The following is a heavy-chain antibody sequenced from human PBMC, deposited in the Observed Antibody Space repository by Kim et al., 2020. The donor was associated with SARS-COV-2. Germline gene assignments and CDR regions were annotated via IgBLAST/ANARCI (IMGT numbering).Heavy chain of an antibody. J-gene: IGHJ4*02. CDR2: ISAYNGDT. CDR1: GYSFISYG. CDR3: ARAGGYCSTTTCPWADY. V-gene: IGHV1-18*01. Sequence: ASVKVSCKASGYSFISYGISWVRQAPGQGLEWMGWISAYNGDTNYAQNLQGRVTMTTDTSTSTAYMELRSLRSDDTAVYYCARAGGYCSTTTCPWADYWSQGSRVTVSS. D-gene: IGHD2-2*01.